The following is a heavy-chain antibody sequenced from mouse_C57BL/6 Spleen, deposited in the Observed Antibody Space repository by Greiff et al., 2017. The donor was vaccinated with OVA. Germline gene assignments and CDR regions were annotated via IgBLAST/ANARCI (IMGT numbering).Heavy chain of an antibody. Sequence: VQLQQSGAELVRPGASVKLSCTASGFNIKDYNMHWVKQRPEQGLEWIGRIDPEDGDTEYAPKFQGKATMTADTSSNTAYLQLSSLTSEDTVVYYCTTGPYGSSLDYWGQGTTLTVSS. V-gene: IGHV14-1*01. CDR1: GFNIKDYN. J-gene: IGHJ2*01. D-gene: IGHD1-1*01. CDR2: IDPEDGDT. CDR3: TTGPYGSSLDY.